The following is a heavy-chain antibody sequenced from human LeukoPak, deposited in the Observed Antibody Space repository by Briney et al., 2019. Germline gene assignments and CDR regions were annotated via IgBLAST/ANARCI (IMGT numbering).Heavy chain of an antibody. CDR3: SRGDY. J-gene: IGHJ4*02. Sequence: ASVKVSCKASGYTFTSYDINWVRQATGQGLEWMGWMNPHSGNTGYAQRLQGRVTITRTASISAAYMELSSLRSEDTAVYYCSRGDYWGQGTLVTVSS. CDR1: GYTFTSYD. CDR2: MNPHSGNT. V-gene: IGHV1-8*01.